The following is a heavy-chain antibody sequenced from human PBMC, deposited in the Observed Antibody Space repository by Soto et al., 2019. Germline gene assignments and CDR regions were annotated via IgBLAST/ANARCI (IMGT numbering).Heavy chain of an antibody. J-gene: IGHJ4*02. Sequence: PSETLSLTCAVYGGSFSGYYWSWIRQPPGKGLEWIGEINHSGSTNYNPSLKGRVTISVDTSKNQFSLKLSSVTAADTAVYYCARAGSSSWYWSGLWVSDFDYWGQGTLVTVSS. CDR3: ARAGSSSWYWSGLWVSDFDY. V-gene: IGHV4-34*01. D-gene: IGHD6-13*01. CDR2: INHSGST. CDR1: GGSFSGYY.